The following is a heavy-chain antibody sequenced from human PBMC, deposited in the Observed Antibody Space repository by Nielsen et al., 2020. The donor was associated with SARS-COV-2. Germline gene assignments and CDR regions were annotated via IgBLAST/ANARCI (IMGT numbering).Heavy chain of an antibody. D-gene: IGHD1-26*01. CDR3: ASSVGAEGYFQH. Sequence: GGSLRLSCAPSGFTFSSYAMSWVRQAPGKGLEWVSVIYSGGSTYYADSVKGRFTISRHNSKNTLYLQMNSLRAEDTAVYSCASSVGAEGYFQHWGQGTLVTVSS. J-gene: IGHJ1*01. CDR1: GFTFSSYA. CDR2: IYSGGST. V-gene: IGHV3-53*04.